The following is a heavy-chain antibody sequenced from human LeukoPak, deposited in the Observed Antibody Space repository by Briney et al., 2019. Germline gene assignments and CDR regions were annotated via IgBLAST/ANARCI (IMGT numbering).Heavy chain of an antibody. CDR3: ARARWLLRYFDC. Sequence: ASVKVSCKASGYTFTGYYMHWVRQAPGQGLEWMGWINPNSGGTNYAQKFQGRVTMTRDTSISTAYMELSRLRSDDTAVYYCARARWLLRYFDCWGQGTLVTVSS. CDR1: GYTFTGYY. CDR2: INPNSGGT. J-gene: IGHJ4*02. V-gene: IGHV1-2*02. D-gene: IGHD2-21*02.